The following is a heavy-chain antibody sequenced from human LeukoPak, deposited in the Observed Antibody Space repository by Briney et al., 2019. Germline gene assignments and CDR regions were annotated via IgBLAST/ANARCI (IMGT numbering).Heavy chain of an antibody. CDR1: GFTFSDYY. CDR2: ISSSGSTI. CDR3: AKGAFTTGYYFDY. D-gene: IGHD1-1*01. Sequence: KPGGSLRLSCAASGFTFSDYYMSWIRQAPGKGLEWVSYISSSGSTIYYADSVKGRFTISRDNAKNSLYLQMNSLRAEDTALYYCAKGAFTTGYYFDYWGQGTLVTVSS. V-gene: IGHV3-11*01. J-gene: IGHJ4*02.